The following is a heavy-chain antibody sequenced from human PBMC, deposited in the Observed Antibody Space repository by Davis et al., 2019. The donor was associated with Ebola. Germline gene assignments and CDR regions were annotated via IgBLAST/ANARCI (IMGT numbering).Heavy chain of an antibody. J-gene: IGHJ6*04. Sequence: PSETLSLTCAISGDSVSSSGAAWIWIRQSLSRGLEWLGRTYYNSKWYKDYAVSLKSRITINPDTSKNQFSLQLSSVTPEDTGLYYCARGWFRGSMDVWGEGTTVTVSS. CDR2: TYYNSKWYK. V-gene: IGHV6-1*01. D-gene: IGHD3-10*01. CDR3: ARGWFRGSMDV. CDR1: GDSVSSSGAA.